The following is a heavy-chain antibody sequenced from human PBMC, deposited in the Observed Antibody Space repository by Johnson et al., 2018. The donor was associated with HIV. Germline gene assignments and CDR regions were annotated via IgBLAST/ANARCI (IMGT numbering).Heavy chain of an antibody. CDR2: ISWNSGSI. D-gene: IGHD6-13*01. Sequence: GGLVQPGRSLRLSCAASGFTFDDYAMHWVRQAPGKGLEWVSGISWNSGSIGYADSVKGRFTISRDNAKNSLYLQMNSLRAEDTALYYCAKSVTVAAAVSAAFDIWGQGTMVTVSS. CDR3: AKSVTVAAAVSAAFDI. V-gene: IGHV3-9*01. J-gene: IGHJ3*02. CDR1: GFTFDDYA.